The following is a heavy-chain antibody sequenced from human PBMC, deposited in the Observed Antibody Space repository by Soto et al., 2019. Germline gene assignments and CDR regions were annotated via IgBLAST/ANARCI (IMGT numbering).Heavy chain of an antibody. V-gene: IGHV3-48*03. CDR3: ARGAYYYYYGLDV. CDR1: GFTFHTYE. CDR2: ISSTSSTI. Sequence: PGGSLRLSCAASGFTFHTYEMNWVHQAPGKGLERVSYISSTSSTISYADSVKGRFTISRDNAKNSLSLQMNSLRAEDTAVYYCARGAYYYYYGLDVWGQGTTVTVPS. J-gene: IGHJ6*02.